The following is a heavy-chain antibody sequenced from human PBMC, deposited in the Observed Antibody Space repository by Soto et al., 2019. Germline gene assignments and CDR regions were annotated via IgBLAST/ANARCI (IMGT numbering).Heavy chain of an antibody. V-gene: IGHV4-61*01. CDR2: IYYSGST. D-gene: IGHD4-17*01. CDR3: AMEGFDGDSWGRSFDY. CDR1: GGSVSSGSYY. Sequence: QVQLQESGPGLVKPSETLSLTCTVSGGSVSSGSYYWSWIRQPPGKGLEWIGYIYYSGSTNYNPSLNSRVTISVATSKNQFSLKLSSVTAADTAVYYCAMEGFDGDSWGRSFDYWGQGTLVTVSS. J-gene: IGHJ4*02.